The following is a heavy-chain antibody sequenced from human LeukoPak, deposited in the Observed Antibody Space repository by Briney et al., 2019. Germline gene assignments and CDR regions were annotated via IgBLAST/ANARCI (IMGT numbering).Heavy chain of an antibody. V-gene: IGHV1-8*03. J-gene: IGHJ4*02. Sequence: ASVKVSCKASGYTFTSYDINWVRQATGQGLEWMGWMNPNSGNTGYAQKFQGRVTITRNTSISTAYMELSSLRSEDTAVYYCARTPPHYYDFSAKRYYFDYWGQGTLVTVSS. D-gene: IGHD3-3*01. CDR2: MNPNSGNT. CDR3: ARTPPHYYDFSAKRYYFDY. CDR1: GYTFTSYD.